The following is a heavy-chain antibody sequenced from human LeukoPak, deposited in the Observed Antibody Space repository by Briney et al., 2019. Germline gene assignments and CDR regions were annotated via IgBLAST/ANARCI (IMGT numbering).Heavy chain of an antibody. CDR1: GFTFSNYP. V-gene: IGHV3-23*01. CDR2: AGGSDGST. J-gene: IGHJ4*02. D-gene: IGHD6-19*01. CDR3: TKRVSIGGWVDY. Sequence: GGSLRLSCAASGFTFSNYPMGWVRQPPGKGLQWVSIAGGSDGSTYYGDPVKGRFTISRDNSKDTLYLQMNSLRADDTAVYFCTKRVSIGGWVDYWGQGALVTVSS.